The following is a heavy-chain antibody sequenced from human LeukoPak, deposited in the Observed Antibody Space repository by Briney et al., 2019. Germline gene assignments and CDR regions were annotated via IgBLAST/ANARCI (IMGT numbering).Heavy chain of an antibody. D-gene: IGHD1-1*01. CDR1: GGSVSSGSYY. CDR3: ARGVKVPPSPYKIPYYFDY. J-gene: IGHJ4*02. CDR2: IYYSGST. Sequence: SETLSLTCTVSGGSVSSGSYYWSWIRQPPGKGLEWIGYIYYSGSTNYNPSLKSRVTISVDTSKNQFSLKLSSVTAADTAVYYCARGVKVPPSPYKIPYYFDYWGQGTLVTVSS. V-gene: IGHV4-61*01.